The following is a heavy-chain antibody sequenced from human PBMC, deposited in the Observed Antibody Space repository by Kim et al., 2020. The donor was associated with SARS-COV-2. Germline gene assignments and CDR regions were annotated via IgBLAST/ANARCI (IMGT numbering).Heavy chain of an antibody. Sequence: SETLSLTCTVSGGSISSSSYYWGWIRQPPGKGLEWIGSIYYSGSTYYNPSLKSRVTISVDTSKNQFSLKLSSVTAADTAVYYCASPLKLRGAFDIWGQGT. D-gene: IGHD2-15*01. V-gene: IGHV4-39*01. CDR2: IYYSGST. CDR1: GGSISSSSYY. CDR3: ASPLKLRGAFDI. J-gene: IGHJ3*02.